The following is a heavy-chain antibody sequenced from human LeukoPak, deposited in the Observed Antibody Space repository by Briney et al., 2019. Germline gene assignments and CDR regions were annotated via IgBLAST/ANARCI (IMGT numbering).Heavy chain of an antibody. CDR1: GFTFSSYE. J-gene: IGHJ4*02. V-gene: IGHV3-48*03. Sequence: GGSLRLSCAASGFTFSSYEMNWVRQAPGKGLEGVSYISSSGSTIYYADSVKGRFTISRDNAKNSLYLQMNSLRAEDTAVYYCARDDSSGYPIDYWGQGTLVTVSS. D-gene: IGHD3-22*01. CDR2: ISSSGSTI. CDR3: ARDDSSGYPIDY.